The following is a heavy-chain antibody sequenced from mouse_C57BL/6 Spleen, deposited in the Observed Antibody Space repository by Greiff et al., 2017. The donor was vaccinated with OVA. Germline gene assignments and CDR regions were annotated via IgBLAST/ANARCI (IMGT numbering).Heavy chain of an antibody. CDR3: ARAGDDYDGFAY. CDR1: GFTFSSYA. Sequence: VQLKESGGGLVKPGGSLKLSCAASGFTFSSYAMSWVRQTPDKRLEWVATISDGGSYTYYPDHVKGRFPISRDNAKYNLYRRMIHLKSEDTAMYNCARAGDDYDGFAYWGQGTWVTVSA. J-gene: IGHJ3*01. D-gene: IGHD2-4*01. CDR2: ISDGGSYT. V-gene: IGHV5-4*01.